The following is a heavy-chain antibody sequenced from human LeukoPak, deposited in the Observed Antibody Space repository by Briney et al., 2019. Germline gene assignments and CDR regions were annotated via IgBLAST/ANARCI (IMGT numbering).Heavy chain of an antibody. V-gene: IGHV3-64D*06. CDR3: VKAASYSSGWHFFDY. Sequence: GGSLRLSCSASGFAFSSYAMNWVRQAPGKGLEYVSAISSHGASTYYADSMKGRFTISRDNSKNTLYLQMSSLRAEDTAVYYCVKAASYSSGWHFFDYWGQGTLVTVSS. CDR1: GFAFSSYA. CDR2: ISSHGAST. D-gene: IGHD6-19*01. J-gene: IGHJ4*02.